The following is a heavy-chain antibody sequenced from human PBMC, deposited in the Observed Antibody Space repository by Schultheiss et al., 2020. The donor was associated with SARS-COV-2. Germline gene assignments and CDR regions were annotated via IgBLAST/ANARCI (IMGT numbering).Heavy chain of an antibody. CDR3: AKGVSGYDRYGGFDY. D-gene: IGHD5-12*01. CDR2: ISSSGSTI. J-gene: IGHJ4*02. V-gene: IGHV3-48*03. CDR1: GFTFSSYE. Sequence: GGSLRLSCAASGFTFSSYEMNWVRQAPGKGLEWVSYISSSGSTIYYADSVKGRFTISRDNAKNSLYLQMNSLRAEDTAVYYCAKGVSGYDRYGGFDYWGQGTLVTVSS.